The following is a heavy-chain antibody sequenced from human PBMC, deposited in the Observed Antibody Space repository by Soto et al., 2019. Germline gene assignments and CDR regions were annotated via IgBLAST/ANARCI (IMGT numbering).Heavy chain of an antibody. V-gene: IGHV4-39*07. CDR2: IYYSGST. J-gene: IGHJ4*02. D-gene: IGHD2-2*01. CDR1: GGSISSSSYY. Sequence: SETLSLTCTVSGGSISSSSYYWGWIRQPPGKGLEWIGSIYYSGSTYYNPSLKSRVTISVDTSKNQFSLKVSSVTAADTAVYYCARGRLVPAVNFDYWGLGTLVTVSS. CDR3: ARGRLVPAVNFDY.